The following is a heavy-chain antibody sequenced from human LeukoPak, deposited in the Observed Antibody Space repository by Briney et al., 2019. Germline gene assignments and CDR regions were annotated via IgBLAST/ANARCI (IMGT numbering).Heavy chain of an antibody. CDR3: ARASGYGDYVGAFDI. CDR2: ISSSGSTI. D-gene: IGHD4-17*01. V-gene: IGHV3-11*01. Sequence: PGGSLRLSCAASGFTFSDYFMSWIRQAPGKGLEWVSYISSSGSTIYYADSVKGRFTISRDNAKNSLYLQMNSLRAEDTAVYYCARASGYGDYVGAFDIWGQGTMVTVSS. CDR1: GFTFSDYF. J-gene: IGHJ3*02.